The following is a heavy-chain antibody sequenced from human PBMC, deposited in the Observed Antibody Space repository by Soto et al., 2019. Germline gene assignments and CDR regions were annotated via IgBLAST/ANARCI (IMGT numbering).Heavy chain of an antibody. CDR1: GYAFSNFG. CDR2: ITPYNGNA. CDR3: ARARMYSGAYHDY. J-gene: IGHJ4*02. D-gene: IGHD1-26*01. Sequence: ASVKVSCKASGYAFSNFGINWVRQAPGQGLEWMGWITPYNGNANYAQKYQDRLTVTTDTSTNTAYLELRSLRSDDTAVYFCARARMYSGAYHDYWGQGTLVTVSS. V-gene: IGHV1-18*04.